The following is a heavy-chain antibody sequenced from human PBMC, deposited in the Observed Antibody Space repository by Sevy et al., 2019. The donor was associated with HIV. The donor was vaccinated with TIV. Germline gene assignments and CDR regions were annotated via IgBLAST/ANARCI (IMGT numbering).Heavy chain of an antibody. V-gene: IGHV4-39*01. CDR1: GGSISSSTYY. Sequence: SETLSLTCSVSGGSISSSTYYWGWIRQPPGRGLEWIGSVYFTGSTYYNQSLKSRVTISVDTSKNEFSLKVNSVTAADTAVYYCARLDGLRFFDWSSLNYFDYWGQGTLVTVSS. D-gene: IGHD3-9*01. CDR3: ARLDGLRFFDWSSLNYFDY. CDR2: VYFTGST. J-gene: IGHJ4*02.